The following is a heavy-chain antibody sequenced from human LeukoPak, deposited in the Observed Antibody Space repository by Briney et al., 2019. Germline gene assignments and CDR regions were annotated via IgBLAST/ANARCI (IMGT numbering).Heavy chain of an antibody. D-gene: IGHD3-3*01. CDR1: GGSISSGSYY. Sequence: SETLSLTCTVSGGSISSGSYYWSWIRQPAGKGLEWIGRIYTSGSTNYNPPLKSRVTISVDTSKNQFSLKLSSVTAADTAVYYCARSIFGYEDYWGQGTLVTVSS. CDR2: IYTSGST. J-gene: IGHJ4*02. CDR3: ARSIFGYEDY. V-gene: IGHV4-61*02.